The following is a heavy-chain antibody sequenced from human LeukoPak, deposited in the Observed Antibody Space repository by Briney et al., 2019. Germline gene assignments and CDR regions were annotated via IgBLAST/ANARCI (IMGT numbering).Heavy chain of an antibody. V-gene: IGHV4-59*01. J-gene: IGHJ6*02. Sequence: PSETLYLTCTVSGGSISSYYWSWIRQPPGKGLEWIGYIYYSGSTNYNPSLKSRVTISVDTSKNQFSLKLSSVTAADTAVYYCARDGVTQTYGMDVWGQGTTVTVSS. CDR1: GGSISSYY. D-gene: IGHD5-18*01. CDR2: IYYSGST. CDR3: ARDGVTQTYGMDV.